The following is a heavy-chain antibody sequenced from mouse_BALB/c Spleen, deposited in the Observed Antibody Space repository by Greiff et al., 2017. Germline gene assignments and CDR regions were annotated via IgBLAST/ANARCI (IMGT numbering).Heavy chain of an antibody. V-gene: IGHV3-2*02. CDR1: GYSITSDYA. CDR3: ARDWYFDV. CDR2: ISYSGST. J-gene: IGHJ1*01. Sequence: DVQLQESGPGLVKPSQSLSLTCTVTGYSITSDYAWNWIRQFPGTKLEWMGYISYSGSTSYNPSLKSRISITRDTSKNQFFLQLNSVTTEDTATYYCARDWYFDVWGAGTTVTVSS.